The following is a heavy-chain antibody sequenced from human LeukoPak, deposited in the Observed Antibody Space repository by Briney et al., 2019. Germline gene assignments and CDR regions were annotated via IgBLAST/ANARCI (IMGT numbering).Heavy chain of an antibody. V-gene: IGHV4-30-4*01. CDR2: IYYSGST. J-gene: IGHJ4*02. CDR1: GGSISRGDYY. D-gene: IGHD5-18*01. Sequence: SETLSLTCTVSGGSISRGDYYWSWIRQPPGRGLEWIGYIYYSGSTYYNPSLKSRLVISVDTSKNQFSLKLNSVTAADTAVYYCGRDTGGYGYADYWGQGTLVTVSS. CDR3: GRDTGGYGYADY.